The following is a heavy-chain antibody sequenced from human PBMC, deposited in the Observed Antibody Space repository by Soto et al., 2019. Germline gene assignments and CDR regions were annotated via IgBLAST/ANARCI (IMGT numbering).Heavy chain of an antibody. CDR2: FDPEDGET. CDR3: ATDRVRGPRPLSSSYWFDP. CDR1: GYTLTELS. J-gene: IGHJ5*02. Sequence: ASVKVSCKVSGYTLTELSMHWVRQAPGKGLEWMGGFDPEDGETIYAQKFQGRVTMTEDTSTDTAYMELSSLRSEDTAVYYCATDRVRGPRPLSSSYWFDPWGQGTLVTVSS. D-gene: IGHD6-13*01. V-gene: IGHV1-24*01.